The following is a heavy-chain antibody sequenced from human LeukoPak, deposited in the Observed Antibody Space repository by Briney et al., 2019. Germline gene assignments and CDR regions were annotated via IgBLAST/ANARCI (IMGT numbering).Heavy chain of an antibody. CDR1: VGSISSYY. CDR3: ARDRALSYYDSSGDIYYFDY. V-gene: IGHV4-59*01. J-gene: IGHJ4*02. Sequence: MASETLSLTCTVSVGSISSYYGSWIRQPPGKGLEWIGNIYYSGSTNYNPSLKSRLTISVDTSKDQFSLKVTFVTAADTAVYYCARDRALSYYDSSGDIYYFDYWGQGTLVTVSS. CDR2: IYYSGST. D-gene: IGHD3-22*01.